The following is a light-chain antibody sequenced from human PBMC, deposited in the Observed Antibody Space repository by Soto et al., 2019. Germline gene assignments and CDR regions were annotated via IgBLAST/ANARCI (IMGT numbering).Light chain of an antibody. J-gene: IGLJ3*02. Sequence: QPVLTQPPSVSGAPGQTVTISCAGTSSNIGSNYDVHWYQHLPGTAPKLLIFGYTNRPSGVPDRFSGSKSGTSASLAITGLQSEDVAAYYCQSYDSDVSAWVFGGGTKVTVL. V-gene: IGLV1-40*01. CDR1: SSNIGSNYD. CDR2: GYT. CDR3: QSYDSDVSAWV.